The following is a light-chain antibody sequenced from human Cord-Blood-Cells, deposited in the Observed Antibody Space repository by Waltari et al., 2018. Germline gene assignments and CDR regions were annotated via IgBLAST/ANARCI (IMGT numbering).Light chain of an antibody. J-gene: IGKJ1*01. Sequence: DIQMTQYPSTLSASVGDRVTITCRASQSISRWLAWYHQKPGKAPKLLSYNASSLESGVPSRFSCSGAGTEFTRTISSLQPDDFATYYCQQYNSYSGTFGQGTKVEIK. CDR3: QQYNSYSGT. CDR2: NAS. CDR1: QSISRW. V-gene: IGKV1-5*03.